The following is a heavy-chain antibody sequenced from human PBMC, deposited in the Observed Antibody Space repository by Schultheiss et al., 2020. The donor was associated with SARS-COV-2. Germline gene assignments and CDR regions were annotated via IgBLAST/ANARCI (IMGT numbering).Heavy chain of an antibody. V-gene: IGHV4-34*01. Sequence: SETLSLTCAVYGGSFSGYYWSWIRQPPGKGLEWIGEINHSGSTIYSPSLKSRVTISIDTSNNQFSLKLSSVTAADTAVYYCARELGWVDPWGQGTLVTVSS. J-gene: IGHJ5*02. CDR2: INHSGST. D-gene: IGHD3-16*01. CDR3: ARELGWVDP. CDR1: GGSFSGYY.